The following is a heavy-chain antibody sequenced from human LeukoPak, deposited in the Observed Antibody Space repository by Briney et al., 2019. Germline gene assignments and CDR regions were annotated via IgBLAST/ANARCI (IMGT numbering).Heavy chain of an antibody. CDR3: ARDPGDPDIFDI. CDR2: ICYRGNT. CDR1: SGSISSGAYC. D-gene: IGHD7-27*01. J-gene: IGHJ3*02. Sequence: KPSETLSLTCTVSSGSISSGAYCWSWIRQPPGKGLEWIGYICYRGNTYYNPSLKSRVAISMDASRNQFSLNLNSVTAADTAVYYCARDPGDPDIFDIWGQGTMVTVSS. V-gene: IGHV4-30-4*08.